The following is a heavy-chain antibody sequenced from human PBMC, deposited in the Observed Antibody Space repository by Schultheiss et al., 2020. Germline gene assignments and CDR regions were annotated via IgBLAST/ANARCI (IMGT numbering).Heavy chain of an antibody. CDR2: ISNSGVYT. J-gene: IGHJ3*02. CDR3: ARLPRGDGYNWNALDI. V-gene: IGHV3-23*01. CDR1: GFTFSTYA. D-gene: IGHD5-24*01. Sequence: GGSLRLSCAASGFTFSTYAMSWVRQAPGKGLEWVSGISNSGVYTYYADSVRGRFTISRDNSENTVYLQMNSLRAEDTAVYYCARLPRGDGYNWNALDIWGQGTMVTVSS.